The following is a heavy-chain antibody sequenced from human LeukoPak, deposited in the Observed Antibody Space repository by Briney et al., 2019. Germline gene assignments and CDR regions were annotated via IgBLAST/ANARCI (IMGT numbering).Heavy chain of an antibody. J-gene: IGHJ5*02. CDR2: IIPILGIA. Sequence: GSSVKVSCKASGGTFSSYAISWVRQAPGQGLEWMGRIIPILGIANYAQKFQGRVTITADKSTSTAYMELSSLRSEDTAVYYCASFSSSSWSNWFDPRGQGTLVTVSS. D-gene: IGHD6-13*01. V-gene: IGHV1-69*04. CDR1: GGTFSSYA. CDR3: ASFSSSSWSNWFDP.